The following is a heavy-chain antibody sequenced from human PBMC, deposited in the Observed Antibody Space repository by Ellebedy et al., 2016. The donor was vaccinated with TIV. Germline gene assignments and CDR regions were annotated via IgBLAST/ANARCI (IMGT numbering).Heavy chain of an antibody. D-gene: IGHD5/OR15-5a*01. V-gene: IGHV1-46*04. CDR1: GFNFSSVL. Sequence: AASVKVSCKSSGFNFSSVLMHWVRQAPGQGLEWMGIISPSDGGTGYAQKLQGRITMTRDTSTSTVYMELNSLRSEDTAVYYCTRESKTGLFDHWGQGTLLTVSS. CDR3: TRESKTGLFDH. CDR2: ISPSDGGT. J-gene: IGHJ4*02.